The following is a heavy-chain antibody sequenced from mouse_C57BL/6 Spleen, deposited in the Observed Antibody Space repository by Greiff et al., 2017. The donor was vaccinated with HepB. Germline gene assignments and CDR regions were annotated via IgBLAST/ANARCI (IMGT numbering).Heavy chain of an antibody. V-gene: IGHV1-72*01. CDR3: ARSFITTVVATRGYFDY. Sequence: QVQLQQPGAELVKPGASVKLSCKASGYTFTSYWMHWVKQRPGRGLEWSGRIDPNSGGTKYNEKFKSKATLTVDKPSSTAYMQLSSLTSEDSAVYYCARSFITTVVATRGYFDYWGQGTTLTVSS. CDR1: GYTFTSYW. J-gene: IGHJ2*01. CDR2: IDPNSGGT. D-gene: IGHD1-1*01.